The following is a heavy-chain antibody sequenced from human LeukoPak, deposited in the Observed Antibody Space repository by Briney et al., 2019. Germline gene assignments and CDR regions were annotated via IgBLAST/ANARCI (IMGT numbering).Heavy chain of an antibody. Sequence: GGSLRLSCAASGFSFSRYWMSWVRQAPVRGLEWVANIKPDGSEIYYVDSVKGRFTVSRDNAKNTLYLQMNSLRLEDTAVYYCVRDWAPASMQAAPFDCWGQGTLVTVSS. V-gene: IGHV3-7*01. CDR2: IKPDGSEI. CDR1: GFSFSRYW. D-gene: IGHD2/OR15-2a*01. J-gene: IGHJ4*02. CDR3: VRDWAPASMQAAPFDC.